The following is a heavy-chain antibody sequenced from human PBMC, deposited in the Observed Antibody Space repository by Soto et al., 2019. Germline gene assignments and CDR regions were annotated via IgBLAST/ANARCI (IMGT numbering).Heavy chain of an antibody. J-gene: IGHJ6*02. CDR2: IYYSGIT. V-gene: IGHV4-59*01. Sequence: SETLSLTCTVSGGSISSYYWSWIRQPPGKGLEWIGYIYYSGITNYNPSLKSRVTISVDTSKNQFSLKLSSVTAADTAVYYRARYKSNYYYGMDVWGQGTTVTVSS. CDR3: ARYKSNYYYGMDV. CDR1: GGSISSYY. D-gene: IGHD1-20*01.